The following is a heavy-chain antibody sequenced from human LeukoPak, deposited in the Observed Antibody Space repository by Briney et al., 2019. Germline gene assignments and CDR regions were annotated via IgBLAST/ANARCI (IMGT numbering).Heavy chain of an antibody. V-gene: IGHV4-30-4*01. CDR2: IYYSGST. D-gene: IGHD6-19*01. Sequence: SQTLSLTCTVSGGSISSGDYYWSWIRQPPGKGLEWIGYIYYSGSTYYNPSLKSRVTISVDTSKNQFSLKLSSVTAADTAVYYCARDRMSSGWPHYFGYWGQGTLVTVSS. CDR3: ARDRMSSGWPHYFGY. J-gene: IGHJ4*02. CDR1: GGSISSGDYY.